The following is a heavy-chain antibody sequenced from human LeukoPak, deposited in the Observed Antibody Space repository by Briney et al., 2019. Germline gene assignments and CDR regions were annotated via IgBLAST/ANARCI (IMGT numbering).Heavy chain of an antibody. J-gene: IGHJ4*02. CDR2: ISGDGEST. CDR3: AKDRDCSSTGCYVFAN. V-gene: IGHV3-23*01. CDR1: GVTLRNYA. Sequence: GGSLRVSCAASGVTLRNYAMTWIRQAPGKGLQWVSVISGDGESTYYADSVRGRFTIPRDNSKNTMYLQMNNLRAEDTAIYYCAKDRDCSSTGCYVFANWGQGTLVTVSS. D-gene: IGHD2-2*01.